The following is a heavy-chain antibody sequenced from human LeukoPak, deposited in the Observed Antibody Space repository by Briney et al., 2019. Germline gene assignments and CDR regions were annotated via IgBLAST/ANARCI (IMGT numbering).Heavy chain of an antibody. CDR2: ISGSGGST. Sequence: PGGSLRLSCAASGFTFSSYGMSWVRQAPGKGLEWVSAISGSGGSTYYADSVKGRFTISRDNAKNTLFLQMNSLGAEDSAVYYCARGNFYSGSGSSPLDYWGQGTVVTVSS. CDR3: ARGNFYSGSGSSPLDY. J-gene: IGHJ4*02. V-gene: IGHV3-23*01. D-gene: IGHD3-10*01. CDR1: GFTFSSYG.